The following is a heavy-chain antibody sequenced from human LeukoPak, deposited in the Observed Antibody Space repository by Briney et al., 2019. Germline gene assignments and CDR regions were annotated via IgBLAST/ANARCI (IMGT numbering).Heavy chain of an antibody. CDR2: IIPILGIA. J-gene: IGHJ6*02. CDR1: GGTFSSYT. V-gene: IGHV1-69*02. D-gene: IGHD4-17*01. CDR3: ARVDGTTVTPYYYYGMDV. Sequence: SVKVSCKASGGTFSSYTISWVRQAPGQGLEWMGRIIPILGIANYAQKFQGRVTITADKSTSTAYMELSSLRSGDTAVYYCARVDGTTVTPYYYYGMDVWGQGTTVTVSS.